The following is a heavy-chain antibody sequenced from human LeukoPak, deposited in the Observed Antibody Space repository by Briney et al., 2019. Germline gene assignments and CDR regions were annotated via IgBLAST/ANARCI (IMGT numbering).Heavy chain of an antibody. D-gene: IGHD3-16*01. Sequence: SETLSLTCAVYGGSFSGYYWSWIRQPPGKGLEWIGEINHSGSTNYNPSLKSRVTISVDKSKNQFSLKLSSVTAADTAVYYCARDRDYAVDYWGQGTLVTVSS. J-gene: IGHJ4*02. CDR2: INHSGST. CDR3: ARDRDYAVDY. V-gene: IGHV4-34*01. CDR1: GGSFSGYY.